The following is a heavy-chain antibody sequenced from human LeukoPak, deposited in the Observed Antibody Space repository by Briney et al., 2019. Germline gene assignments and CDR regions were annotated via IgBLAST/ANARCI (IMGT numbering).Heavy chain of an antibody. J-gene: IGHJ6*03. D-gene: IGHD2-2*01. CDR2: ISSSSSYI. CDR1: GFTFSSYS. Sequence: GGSLRLSCAASGFTFSSYSMNWVRQAPGKGLEWVSSISSSSSYIYYADSVKGRFTISRDNAKNSLYLQMNSLRAEDTAVYYCARESGVPAAQGAPWSYYYYMDVWGKGTTVTVSS. CDR3: ARESGVPAAQGAPWSYYYYMDV. V-gene: IGHV3-21*01.